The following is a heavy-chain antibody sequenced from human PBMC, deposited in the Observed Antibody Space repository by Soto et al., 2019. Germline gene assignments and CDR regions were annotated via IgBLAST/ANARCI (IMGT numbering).Heavy chain of an antibody. CDR1: GFTFSSYG. CDR2: IWYDGSNK. Sequence: GGSLRLSCAASGFTFSSYGMHWVRQAPGKGLEWVAVIWYDGSNKYYADSVKGRFTISRDNSKNTLYLQMNSLRAEDTAVYYCARDIDSSPPGEQLVLGYWGQGTLVTVSS. J-gene: IGHJ4*02. D-gene: IGHD6-13*01. V-gene: IGHV3-33*01. CDR3: ARDIDSSPPGEQLVLGY.